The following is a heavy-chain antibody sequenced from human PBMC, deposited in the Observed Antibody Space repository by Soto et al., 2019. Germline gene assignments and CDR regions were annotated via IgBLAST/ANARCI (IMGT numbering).Heavy chain of an antibody. V-gene: IGHV3-23*01. Sequence: AGGSLRPACAASGFTFSSFAMSWVSKASGKGLEWVSAISGSGGSTYYADSVKGRFTISRDNSKNTTHLQMTSLRADDPAVYYCAKVMVNNWFDPWGQGTLVTVSS. J-gene: IGHJ5*02. CDR3: AKVMVNNWFDP. CDR1: GFTFSSFA. CDR2: ISGSGGST. D-gene: IGHD5-18*01.